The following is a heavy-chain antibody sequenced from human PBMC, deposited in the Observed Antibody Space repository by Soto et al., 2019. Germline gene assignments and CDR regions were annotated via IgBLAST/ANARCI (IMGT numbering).Heavy chain of an antibody. CDR1: ELPFTDYS. CDR2: ISDDGDKR. V-gene: IGHV3-30*04. Sequence: GGSLRLSCAASELPFTDYSMHWVRQPPGKGLEWVALISDDGDKRYYADSVRGRLIISRDNSKDTLYLQMNSLGPDDTAVYFCAKARVRIVGANSFDYWGQGTPVTVSS. CDR3: AKARVRIVGANSFDY. D-gene: IGHD1-26*01. J-gene: IGHJ4*02.